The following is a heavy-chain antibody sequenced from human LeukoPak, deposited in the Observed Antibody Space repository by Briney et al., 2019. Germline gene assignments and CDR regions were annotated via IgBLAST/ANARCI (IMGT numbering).Heavy chain of an antibody. D-gene: IGHD6-13*01. CDR2: ISYDGSNK. J-gene: IGHJ4*02. Sequence: PGGSLRLSCAASGFTFSSNAMSWVRQAPGKGLEWVAVISYDGSNKYYADSVKGRFTISRDNSKNTLYLQMNSLRAEDTTVYYCASPNPSSWSSLDYWGQGTLVTVSS. CDR3: ASPNPSSWSSLDY. CDR1: GFTFSSNA. V-gene: IGHV3-30-3*01.